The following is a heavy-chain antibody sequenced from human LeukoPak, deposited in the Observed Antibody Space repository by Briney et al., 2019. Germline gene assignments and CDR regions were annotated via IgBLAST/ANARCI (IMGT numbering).Heavy chain of an antibody. D-gene: IGHD3-10*01. CDR2: MNPNSGNT. CDR3: ARGGSLLWFGGYYYYGMDV. J-gene: IGHJ6*02. Sequence: ASVKVSCKASGYTFTSYDINWVRQAPGQGLEWMGWMNPNSGNTGYAQKFQGRVTMTRNTSISTAYMELSSLRSEDTAVYYCARGGSLLWFGGYYYYGMDVWGQGTTVTVSS. CDR1: GYTFTSYD. V-gene: IGHV1-8*01.